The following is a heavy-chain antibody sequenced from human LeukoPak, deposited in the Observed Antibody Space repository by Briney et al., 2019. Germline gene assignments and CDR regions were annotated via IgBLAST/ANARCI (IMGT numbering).Heavy chain of an antibody. CDR1: GGSFSGYY. Sequence: SETLSLTCAVYGGSFSGYYWSRIRQPPGKGLEWIGEINHSGSTNYNPSLKSRVTISVDTSKNQFSLKLSSVTAADTAVYYCYGIAAAGNWFDPWGQGTLVTVSS. CDR3: YGIAAAGNWFDP. V-gene: IGHV4-34*01. D-gene: IGHD6-13*01. CDR2: INHSGST. J-gene: IGHJ5*02.